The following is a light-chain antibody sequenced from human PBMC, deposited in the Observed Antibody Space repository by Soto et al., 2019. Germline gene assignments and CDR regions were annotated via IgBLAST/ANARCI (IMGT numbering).Light chain of an antibody. V-gene: IGKV3-15*01. CDR3: QQCHNWPLT. J-gene: IGKJ2*01. CDR2: GAS. CDR1: QSINSE. Sequence: EIVMTQSPATLSLSPGERAALSCRASQSINSELAWYQQKPGQPPRLLIYGASTRATGVPARFTGSESGSEFTITISGLQSEDFAVYYCQQCHNWPLTFGQGTRLEI.